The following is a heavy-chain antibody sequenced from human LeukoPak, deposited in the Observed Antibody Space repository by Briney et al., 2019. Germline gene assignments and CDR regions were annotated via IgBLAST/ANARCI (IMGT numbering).Heavy chain of an antibody. CDR3: ARGQTDKKKIAVAGTQYFQH. D-gene: IGHD6-19*01. Sequence: KPSETLSLTCAVYGGSFSGYYWSWILQPPGKGLEWIGEINHSGSTNYNPSLKSRVTISVDTSKNQFSLKLSSVTAADTAVYYCARGQTDKKKIAVAGTQYFQHWGQGTLVTVSS. CDR2: INHSGST. J-gene: IGHJ1*01. V-gene: IGHV4-34*01. CDR1: GGSFSGYY.